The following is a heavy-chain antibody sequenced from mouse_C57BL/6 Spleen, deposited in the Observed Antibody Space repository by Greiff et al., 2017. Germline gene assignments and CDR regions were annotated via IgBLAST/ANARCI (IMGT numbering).Heavy chain of an antibody. Sequence: EVKLMESGGGLVQPGGSMKLSCVASGFTFSNYWMNWVRQSPEKGLEWVAQIRLKSDNYATHYAESVKGRFTISRDDSKSSVYLQMNNLRAEDTGIYYCTGGYYVRAYAMDYWGQGTSVTVSS. V-gene: IGHV6-3*01. J-gene: IGHJ4*01. D-gene: IGHD2-3*01. CDR1: GFTFSNYW. CDR2: IRLKSDNYAT. CDR3: TGGYYVRAYAMDY.